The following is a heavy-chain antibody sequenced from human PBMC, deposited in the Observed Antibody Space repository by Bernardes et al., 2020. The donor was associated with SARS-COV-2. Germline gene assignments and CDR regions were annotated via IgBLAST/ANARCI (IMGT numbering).Heavy chain of an antibody. Sequence: GGSLRLSCEASAFAFTKYYMNWIRQAPGKGLQWVSYISGDGNAIYYADSVKGRFTVSRDNAKKSMYLQMNSLRGDDTAVYYCQVGPFWGQGTLVSVSS. V-gene: IGHV3-11*01. CDR3: QVGPF. CDR1: AFAFTKYY. CDR2: ISGDGNAI. J-gene: IGHJ4*02.